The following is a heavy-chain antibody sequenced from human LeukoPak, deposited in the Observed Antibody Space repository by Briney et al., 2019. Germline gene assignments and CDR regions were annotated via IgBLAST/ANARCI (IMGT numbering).Heavy chain of an antibody. V-gene: IGHV4-4*07. CDR1: SGFFSTFY. Sequence: PSETLSLTCSVSSGFFSTFYWTWVRQSAWKGLEWIGRVDTSGSTHYNPSLKGRATMSLDTSKNQFSLRLTSVTVADTAVYYCARGLGGASYCMDVWGRGTTVTVSS. D-gene: IGHD3-16*01. CDR3: ARGLGGASYCMDV. J-gene: IGHJ6*03. CDR2: VDTSGST.